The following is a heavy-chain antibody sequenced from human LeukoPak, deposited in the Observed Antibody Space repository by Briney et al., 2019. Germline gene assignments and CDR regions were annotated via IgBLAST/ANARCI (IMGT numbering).Heavy chain of an antibody. Sequence: VASVEVSCKASGYTFTSYYMHWVRQAPGQGLEWMGIINPSGGSTSYAQKFQGRVTMTRDTSTSTVYMELSSLRSEDTAVYYCARGDYSNYGYYYYYYMDVWGKGTTVTVSS. CDR2: INPSGGST. D-gene: IGHD4-11*01. J-gene: IGHJ6*03. V-gene: IGHV1-46*01. CDR1: GYTFTSYY. CDR3: ARGDYSNYGYYYYYYMDV.